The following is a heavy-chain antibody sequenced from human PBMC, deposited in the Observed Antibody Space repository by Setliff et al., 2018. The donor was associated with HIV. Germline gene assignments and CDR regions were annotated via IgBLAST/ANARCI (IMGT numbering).Heavy chain of an antibody. CDR1: GFTFSRYG. CDR2: ISYDGNSQ. CDR3: ARVQQQLLQEDDYFDY. Sequence: GGSLRLSCAASGFTFSRYGMHWVRQAPGKGLEWVAVISYDGNSQYYADSVKGRFTLSRDNFRNTLYLQMNSLRPEDTAVYYCARVQQQLLQEDDYFDYWGQGTLVTVSS. V-gene: IGHV3-30*04. D-gene: IGHD6-13*01. J-gene: IGHJ4*02.